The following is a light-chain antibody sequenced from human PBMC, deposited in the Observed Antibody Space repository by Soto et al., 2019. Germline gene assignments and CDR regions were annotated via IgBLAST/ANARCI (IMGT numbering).Light chain of an antibody. Sequence: DIQMTQSPSSLSASVGDRVTITCQASQDITNYLNWYQQKPGKAPRLLLYDASSLETGVPSRFSGRGSGTDFTFTISSLQPEDIATYYCQHYDHLPITFGQGTRLEI. CDR1: QDITNY. CDR2: DAS. J-gene: IGKJ5*01. CDR3: QHYDHLPIT. V-gene: IGKV1-33*01.